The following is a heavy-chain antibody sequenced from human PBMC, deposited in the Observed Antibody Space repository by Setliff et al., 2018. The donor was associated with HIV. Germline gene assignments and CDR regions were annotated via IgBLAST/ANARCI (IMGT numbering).Heavy chain of an antibody. CDR1: GGTFNSYA. D-gene: IGHD2-21*02. CDR3: VRGSYCGGDCYSPFYY. Sequence: GASVKVSCKASGGTFNSYAFNWVRQAPGQGLEWMGGIIPIFGTTNYAQKFQGRVTLTADESTNTVYMDLSSLRSEDTAVYYCVRGSYCGGDCYSPFYYWGQGTLVTVSS. J-gene: IGHJ4*02. V-gene: IGHV1-69*13. CDR2: IIPIFGTT.